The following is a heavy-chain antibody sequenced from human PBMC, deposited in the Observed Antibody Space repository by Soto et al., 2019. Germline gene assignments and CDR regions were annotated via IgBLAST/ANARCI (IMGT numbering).Heavy chain of an antibody. CDR3: ARTSRGYWYFDL. CDR2: IYYTGSS. J-gene: IGHJ2*01. Sequence: SETLSLTXTVSGGSVNSATNYWSWIRHRPGEGLESIGYIYYTGSSYYNPSLKSRITISVDTSKNQFSLNLNSVTATDTAVYYCARTSRGYWYFDLWGRGTLVTVSS. D-gene: IGHD1-1*01. V-gene: IGHV4-31*02. CDR1: GGSVNSATNY.